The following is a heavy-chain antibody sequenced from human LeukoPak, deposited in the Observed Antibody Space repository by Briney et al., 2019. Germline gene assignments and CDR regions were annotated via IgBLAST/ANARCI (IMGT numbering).Heavy chain of an antibody. CDR2: TYYRSKWYN. CDR3: VRDWDYGGKVDCFDP. Sequence: SQTLSLTCAISGDSVSIDSADWNWIRQSPSRGLEWLGRTYYRSKWYNDYAVSVKSRITINPDTSKNQFSLQLNSVTPEDTAVYYCVRDWDYGGKVDCFDPWGQGTLVTVSS. D-gene: IGHD4-23*01. J-gene: IGHJ5*02. CDR1: GDSVSIDSAD. V-gene: IGHV6-1*01.